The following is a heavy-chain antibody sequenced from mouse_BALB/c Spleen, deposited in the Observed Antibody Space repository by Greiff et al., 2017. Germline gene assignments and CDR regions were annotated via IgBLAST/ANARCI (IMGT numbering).Heavy chain of an antibody. CDR3: NAGYRFPFAY. J-gene: IGHJ3*01. Sequence: SGAELVRSGASVKLSCTASGFNIKDYYMHWVKQRPEQGLEWIGWIDPENGDTEYAPKFQGKATMTADTSSNTAYLQLSSLTSEDTAVYYCNAGYRFPFAYWGQGTLVTVSA. D-gene: IGHD2-14*01. CDR1: GFNIKDYY. CDR2: IDPENGDT. V-gene: IGHV14-4*02.